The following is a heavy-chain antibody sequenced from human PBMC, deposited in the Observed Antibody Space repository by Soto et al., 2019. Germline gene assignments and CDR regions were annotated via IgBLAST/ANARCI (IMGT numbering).Heavy chain of an antibody. CDR1: GFICSTYG. J-gene: IGHJ5*02. Sequence: QVQLVESGGGVVQPGRSLRLSCEASGFICSTYGMNWVRQAPGKGLEWVAIITSDGINKYYADSVKGRFTISRDPSKNTVYLEINSLRTEDTAVYYCAKGWFDPWGQGTLVTVSS. CDR3: AKGWFDP. V-gene: IGHV3-30*18. CDR2: ITSDGINK.